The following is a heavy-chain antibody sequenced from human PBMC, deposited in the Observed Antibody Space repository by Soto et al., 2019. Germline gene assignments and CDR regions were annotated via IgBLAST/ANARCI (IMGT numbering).Heavy chain of an antibody. CDR3: VRGTRDCTTISCYTPQGSFYYGMDV. J-gene: IGHJ6*02. CDR1: GGSFRRYS. Sequence: QVQVVQSGAEVKKPGSSVKVSCRSSGGSFRRYSISWVRQAPGQGLEWMGGIIPMFGTPNYAQKFRGRVTINGDESTSTAYMDLSSLRSYDTAVYYCVRGTRDCTTISCYTPQGSFYYGMDVWGQGTTVTVSS. CDR2: IIPMFGTP. D-gene: IGHD2-2*02. V-gene: IGHV1-69*01.